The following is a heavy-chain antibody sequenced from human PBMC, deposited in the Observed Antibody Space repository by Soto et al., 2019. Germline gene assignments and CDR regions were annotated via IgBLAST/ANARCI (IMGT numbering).Heavy chain of an antibody. D-gene: IGHD2-2*02. CDR1: GGTFSSYA. CDR3: ARGPYCSSTSCYTYRRVQPAPEYYYYGMDV. CDR2: IIPIFGTA. V-gene: IGHV1-69*06. J-gene: IGHJ6*02. Sequence: SVKVSWKASGGTFSSYAISWVRQAPGQGLEWMGGIIPIFGTANYAQKFQGRVTITADKSTSTAYMELSSLRSEDTAVYYCARGPYCSSTSCYTYRRVQPAPEYYYYGMDVWGQGTTVTVSS.